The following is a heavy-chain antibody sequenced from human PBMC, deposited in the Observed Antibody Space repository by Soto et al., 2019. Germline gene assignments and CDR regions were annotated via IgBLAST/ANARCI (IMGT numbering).Heavy chain of an antibody. J-gene: IGHJ6*02. CDR1: GFTFSDYY. D-gene: IGHD3-3*01. Sequence: PGGSLRLSCAASGFTFSDYYMSWIRQAPGTGLWWVSYISISSSYTNYADSVKGRFTISRDNAKNSLYLQMNSLRAEDTAVYYCARDRDFSDVWGQGTTVTVSS. CDR3: ARDRDFSDV. V-gene: IGHV3-11*06. CDR2: ISISSSYT.